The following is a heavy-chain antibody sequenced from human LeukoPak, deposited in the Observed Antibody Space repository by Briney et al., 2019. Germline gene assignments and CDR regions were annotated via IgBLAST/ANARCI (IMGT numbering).Heavy chain of an antibody. J-gene: IGHJ3*01. Sequence: SQTLSHTRGISGDRVSTDIAARNWPRLYPSRALEWLGRTYYRSKWYNDYAESVNGRITVNADTSRNQISLHLNFVIPEDTAVYYCARTDRDYFDTSDYDAFDLWGQGTPVTVSS. CDR2: TYYRSKWYN. CDR1: GDRVSTDIAA. D-gene: IGHD3-22*01. V-gene: IGHV6-1*01. CDR3: ARTDRDYFDTSDYDAFDL.